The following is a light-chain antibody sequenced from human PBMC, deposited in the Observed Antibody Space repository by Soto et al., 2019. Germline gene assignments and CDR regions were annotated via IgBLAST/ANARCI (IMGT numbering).Light chain of an antibody. Sequence: IVLTQSPGTLSLSPGERATLSCRASQRSSNSYGAWYQQKPGQAPRLLLYDASSRATGIPDRDSGSGSGTDFTLPISRLEPEDFAVDYCQRYARPPFAFGQGTKVDI. V-gene: IGKV3-20*01. CDR1: QRSSNSY. J-gene: IGKJ2*01. CDR2: DAS. CDR3: QRYARPPFA.